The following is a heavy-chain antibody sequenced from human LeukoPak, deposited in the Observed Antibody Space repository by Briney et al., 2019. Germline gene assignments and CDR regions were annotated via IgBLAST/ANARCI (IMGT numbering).Heavy chain of an antibody. J-gene: IGHJ4*02. Sequence: SETLSLTCTVSGGSISSGSYYWSWIRQPAGRGLEWIGRIYTSGSTNYNPSLKSRVTISVDTSKNQFSLKLSSVTAADTAVYYCARGPEWLLFVYWGQGTLVTVSS. CDR1: GGSISSGSYY. CDR3: ARGPEWLLFVY. CDR2: IYTSGST. V-gene: IGHV4-61*02. D-gene: IGHD3-3*01.